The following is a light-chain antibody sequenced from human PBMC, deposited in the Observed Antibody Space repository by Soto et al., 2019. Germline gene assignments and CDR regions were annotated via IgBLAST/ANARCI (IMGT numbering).Light chain of an antibody. CDR2: AAS. CDR3: QQRYSTPWT. CDR1: QRISGY. J-gene: IGKJ1*01. V-gene: IGKV1-39*01. Sequence: DIQMTQSPSSLSASVGDRVTITCRASQRISGYLNWYQHKPGKAPKLLIYAASSLQSGVPSRFSGGGSGTDFTLPISSLQPEDCATYCCQQRYSTPWTFGQGTKVEIK.